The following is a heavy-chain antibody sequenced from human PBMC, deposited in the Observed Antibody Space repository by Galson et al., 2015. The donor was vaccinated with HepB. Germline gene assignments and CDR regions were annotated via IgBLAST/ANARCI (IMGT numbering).Heavy chain of an antibody. Sequence: SVKVSCKASGYSISNYGLSWIRQAPGPGLGWLGWFSGYDGSTNYAQKFQGRVTMTADASTGTAYLELRNLRSDDTAVYYCARDSRLELRLNNYFSYGMDVWGQGSAVTVSS. CDR3: ARDSRLELRLNNYFSYGMDV. J-gene: IGHJ6*02. CDR2: FSGYDGST. V-gene: IGHV1-18*01. CDR1: GYSISNYG. D-gene: IGHD1-7*01.